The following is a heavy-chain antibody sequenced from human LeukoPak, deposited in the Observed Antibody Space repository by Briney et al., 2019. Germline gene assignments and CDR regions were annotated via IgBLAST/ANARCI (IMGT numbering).Heavy chain of an antibody. CDR3: ARGLGGALWFGVYYYYYYMDV. CDR1: GGSFSGYY. Sequence: PSETLSLTCAVYGGSFSGYYWSWIRQPPGKGLEWIGEINHSGSTNYNPSLRSRVTISVDTSKNQFSLKLSSVTAADTAVYYCARGLGGALWFGVYYYYYYMDVWGKGTTVTVSS. CDR2: INHSGST. J-gene: IGHJ6*03. D-gene: IGHD3-10*01. V-gene: IGHV4-34*01.